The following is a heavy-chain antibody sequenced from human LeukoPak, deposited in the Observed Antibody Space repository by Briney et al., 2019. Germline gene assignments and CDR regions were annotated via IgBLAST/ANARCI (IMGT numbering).Heavy chain of an antibody. J-gene: IGHJ5*02. Sequence: GASVKVSCKAFGYTFTGYYVHWVRQAPGQGLEWMGWINPNTGGTNYAQKFQGRVTMTKDTSTNAAYMELNKLTSDDTAVYYCGRGNKSFDPWGQGTLVTVSS. CDR2: INPNTGGT. CDR1: GYTFTGYY. V-gene: IGHV1-2*02. CDR3: GRGNKSFDP.